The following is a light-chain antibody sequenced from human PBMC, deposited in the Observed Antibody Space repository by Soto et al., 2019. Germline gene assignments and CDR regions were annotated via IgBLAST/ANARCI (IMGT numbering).Light chain of an antibody. CDR1: QSISSN. J-gene: IGKJ1*01. CDR2: DAF. Sequence: EILMTQSPATLSVSPEEKATLSCRASQSISSNLAWYHHKPGQAPRLLMYDAFTRATGVPTRISGSGSGTEFTLTIIILQSEDFAVYYCQQYNSWPETFGQGTKVDIK. V-gene: IGKV3-15*01. CDR3: QQYNSWPET.